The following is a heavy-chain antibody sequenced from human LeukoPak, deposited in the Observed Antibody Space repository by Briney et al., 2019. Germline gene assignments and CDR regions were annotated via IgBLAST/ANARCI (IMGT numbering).Heavy chain of an antibody. V-gene: IGHV3-7*03. CDR1: GFTFSSYW. D-gene: IGHD3-10*01. CDR3: ARGKWFGELLHFDY. J-gene: IGHJ4*02. Sequence: PGGSLRLSRAASGFTFSSYWMNWVRQAPGKGLEWVANIKQDGSEKYYVDSAKGRFTISRDNTKNSLYLQMNSLRAEDTAVYYCARGKWFGELLHFDYWGQGTLVTVSS. CDR2: IKQDGSEK.